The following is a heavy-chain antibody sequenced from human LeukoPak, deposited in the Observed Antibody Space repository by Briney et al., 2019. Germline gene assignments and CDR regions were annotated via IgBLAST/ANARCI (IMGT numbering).Heavy chain of an antibody. CDR2: MNPNSGNT. CDR3: ARVMTFGGVINY. CDR1: GYTFTSYD. J-gene: IGHJ4*02. Sequence: ASVKVSCKASGYTFTSYDINWVRQATGQGLEWMGWMNPNSGNTGYAQKFQGRVTMTRNTSISTAYMELSSLRSEDTAVYYCARVMTFGGVINYWGQGTLVTVSS. D-gene: IGHD3-16*01. V-gene: IGHV1-8*01.